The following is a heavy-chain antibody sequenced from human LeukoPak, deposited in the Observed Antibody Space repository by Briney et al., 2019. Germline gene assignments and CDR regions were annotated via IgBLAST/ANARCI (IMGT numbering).Heavy chain of an antibody. V-gene: IGHV4-4*09. CDR3: ARAYRGYSFDYYYYYMDV. CDR2: IYTSGST. CDR1: GGSISSYY. D-gene: IGHD5-18*01. Sequence: SETQSLTCTVSGGSISSYYWSWIRQPPGKGLEWIGYIYTSGSTNYNPSLKSRVTISVDTSKNQFSLKLSSVTAADTAMYYCARAYRGYSFDYYYYYMDVWGKGTTVTVSS. J-gene: IGHJ6*03.